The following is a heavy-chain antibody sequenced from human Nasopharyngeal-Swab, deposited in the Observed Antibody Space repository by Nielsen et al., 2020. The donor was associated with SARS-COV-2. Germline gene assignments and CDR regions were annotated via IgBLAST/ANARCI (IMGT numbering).Heavy chain of an antibody. CDR2: ISGSGGST. CDR3: AKDSIRYYYHASGAFDI. Sequence: VRQAAGKGLEGVSAISGSGGSTYYADAVKGRFTISRDNSKNTLYLQMNSLRAEYTAVYYCAKDSIRYYYHASGAFDIWGQGTMVTVSS. D-gene: IGHD3-10*01. V-gene: IGHV3-23*01. J-gene: IGHJ3*02.